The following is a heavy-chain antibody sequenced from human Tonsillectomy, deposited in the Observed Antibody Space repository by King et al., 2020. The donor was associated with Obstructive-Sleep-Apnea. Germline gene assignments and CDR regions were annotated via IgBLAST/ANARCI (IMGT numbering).Heavy chain of an antibody. Sequence: VQLQQWGAGLFKPSETLSLTCGVYGGSFIGYYWTWIRQPPGKGLEWIGETNHRGTTNYNPSLMSRVTLSVDTSKNRISLRLSSVTAADTAVYYCARSTFLKSGYDFFDFWGQGTPVTVSS. J-gene: IGHJ5*01. CDR1: GGSFIGYY. V-gene: IGHV4-34*01. CDR2: TNHRGTT. CDR3: ARSTFLKSGYDFFDF. D-gene: IGHD5-12*01.